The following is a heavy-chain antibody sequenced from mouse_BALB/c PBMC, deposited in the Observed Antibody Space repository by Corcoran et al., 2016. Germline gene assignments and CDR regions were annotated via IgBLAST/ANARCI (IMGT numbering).Heavy chain of an antibody. J-gene: IGHJ3*01. CDR2: ISCYNGAT. Sequence: LVKTGASVKISCKASGYSFTGYYMHWVKQSHGKSLEWIGYISCYNGATSYNQKFKGKATFTVDTSSSTAYMQFNSLTSEDSAVYYCARSGNYGNGGFAYWGQGTLVTVSA. CDR1: GYSFTGYY. D-gene: IGHD2-1*01. V-gene: IGHV1S34*01. CDR3: ARSGNYGNGGFAY.